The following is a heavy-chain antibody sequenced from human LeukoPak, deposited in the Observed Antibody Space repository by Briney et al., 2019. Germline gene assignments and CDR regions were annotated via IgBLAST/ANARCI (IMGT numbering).Heavy chain of an antibody. CDR3: ARDLTYNSWYYFDS. J-gene: IGHJ4*02. V-gene: IGHV3-30*02. CDR1: GFTFSYYG. D-gene: IGHD6-13*01. CDR2: IGYDGTDK. Sequence: GGSLRLSCAASGFTFSYYGMHWVRQAPGKGLEWVTFIGYDGTDKYYADSVKGRFTISRDNSKSTLSLHMNSLRAEDTAVYYCARDLTYNSWYYFDSWGQGTLVTVSS.